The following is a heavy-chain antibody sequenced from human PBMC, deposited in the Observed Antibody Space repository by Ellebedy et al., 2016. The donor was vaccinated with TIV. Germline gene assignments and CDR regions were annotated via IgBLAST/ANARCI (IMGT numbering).Heavy chain of an antibody. J-gene: IGHJ5*02. CDR3: AHRRRGVAVSGTNTWFDP. CDR1: GFSLNTSTVG. D-gene: IGHD6-13*01. CDR2: IYSNGDK. Sequence: SGPTLVKPTQTLTLTCTFSGFSLNTSTVGVGWIRQPPGKALEWLAVIYSNGDKRYSPSLKTRLTITKDTSKNQVVLTMANMDPVETATYYCAHRRRGVAVSGTNTWFDPWGLGTLVTVSS. V-gene: IGHV2-5*01.